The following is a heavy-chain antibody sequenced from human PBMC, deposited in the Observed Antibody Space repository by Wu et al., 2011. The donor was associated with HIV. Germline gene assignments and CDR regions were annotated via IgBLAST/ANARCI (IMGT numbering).Heavy chain of an antibody. V-gene: IGHV1-69-2*01. D-gene: IGHD4/OR15-4a*01. CDR1: GFTFKDYF. Sequence: HLVQSGAEVEKPGTTMKISCKVSGFTFKDYFMYWLRQAPGKGLEWLGLIDPEYNEALYAEGFRDRITITADTSKDTTYVELSSLXSEDSAMYYCATTLTKTXPGGFPTPSTFVAVFDYWGQGPVVTSPQ. CDR2: IDPEYNEA. J-gene: IGHJ4*02. CDR3: ATTLTKTXPGGFPTPSTFVAVFDY.